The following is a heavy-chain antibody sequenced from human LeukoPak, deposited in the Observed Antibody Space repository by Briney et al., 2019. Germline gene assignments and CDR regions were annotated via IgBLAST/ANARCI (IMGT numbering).Heavy chain of an antibody. Sequence: SETLSLICTVSGGSISSSDYFWGWIRQPPGKGLEWIGSIYYSGSTYYNPSLKSRVTISVDTSKNQFTLKLSSVTAAETAVYYCTRSNYYGSGSYPNFLDYWGQGTLVTVSS. J-gene: IGHJ4*02. CDR1: GGSISSSDYF. CDR3: TRSNYYGSGSYPNFLDY. CDR2: IYYSGST. V-gene: IGHV4-39*01. D-gene: IGHD3-10*01.